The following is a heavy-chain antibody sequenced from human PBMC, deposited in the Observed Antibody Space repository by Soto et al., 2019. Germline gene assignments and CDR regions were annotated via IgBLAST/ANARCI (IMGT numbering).Heavy chain of an antibody. D-gene: IGHD4-17*01. CDR1: GFTFTSSA. CDR2: IVVGSGNT. Sequence: SVKVSCKASGFTFTSSAVQWVRQARGQRLEWIGWIVVGSGNTNYAQKFQERVTITRDMSTSTAYMELSSLRSEDTAVYYCAAPWAYGYYYYYGMDVWGQGTTVTVSS. CDR3: AAPWAYGYYYYYGMDV. V-gene: IGHV1-58*01. J-gene: IGHJ6*02.